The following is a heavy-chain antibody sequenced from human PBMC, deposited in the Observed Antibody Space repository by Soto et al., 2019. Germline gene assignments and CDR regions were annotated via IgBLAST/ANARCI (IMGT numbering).Heavy chain of an antibody. CDR2: ISYDGNDE. Sequence: LRLSCVASGFTFSDFPLHWVRRAPGTGLEWVAVISYDGNDESYSDSVKGRFTISRDNSKTTVYLQMNSLRAEDMAVYRCARDMRHEYASGRIDYWGQGTLVNVSS. D-gene: IGHD3-10*01. CDR3: ARDMRHEYASGRIDY. J-gene: IGHJ4*02. V-gene: IGHV3-30-3*01. CDR1: GFTFSDFP.